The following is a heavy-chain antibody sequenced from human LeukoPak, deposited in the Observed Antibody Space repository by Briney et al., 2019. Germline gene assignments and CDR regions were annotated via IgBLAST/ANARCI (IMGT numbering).Heavy chain of an antibody. D-gene: IGHD4-23*01. J-gene: IGHJ4*02. CDR3: AREGAYYGGNIDY. V-gene: IGHV4-4*07. Sequence: SETLSLTCAVYGGSFSGYYWSWIRQPAGKGLEWIGRIYTSGSTNYNPSLKSRVTMSVDTSKNQFSLKLSSVTAADTAVYYCAREGAYYGGNIDYWGQGTLVTVSS. CDR2: IYTSGST. CDR1: GGSFSGYY.